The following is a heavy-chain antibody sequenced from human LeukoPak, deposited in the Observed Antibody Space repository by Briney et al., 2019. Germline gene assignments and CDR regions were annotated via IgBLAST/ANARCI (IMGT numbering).Heavy chain of an antibody. CDR2: ISGSGGRT. V-gene: IGHV3-23*01. CDR3: ARDFIRNFYGSGSYSCPDY. Sequence: GGSLRLSCVASGFTFSSYAMSWVRQAPGKGLEWVSAISGSGGRTYYADSVKGRFTISRDNSKNTLYLQMNSLSAEDTAVYYCARDFIRNFYGSGSYSCPDYWGQGTLVTVSS. D-gene: IGHD3-10*01. J-gene: IGHJ4*02. CDR1: GFTFSSYA.